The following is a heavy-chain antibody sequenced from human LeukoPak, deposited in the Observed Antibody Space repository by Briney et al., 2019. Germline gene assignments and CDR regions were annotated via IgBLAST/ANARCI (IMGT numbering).Heavy chain of an antibody. V-gene: IGHV1-2*02. CDR2: INPNSGGT. J-gene: IGHJ4*02. Sequence: GASVKVSCEASGYTFTGYYMHWVRQAPGQGLEWMGWINPNSGGTNYAQKFQGRVTMTRDTSISTAYMELSRLRSDDTAVYYCARVSKVVTAIAFDYWGQGTLVTVSS. CDR3: ARVSKVVTAIAFDY. CDR1: GYTFTGYY. D-gene: IGHD2-21*02.